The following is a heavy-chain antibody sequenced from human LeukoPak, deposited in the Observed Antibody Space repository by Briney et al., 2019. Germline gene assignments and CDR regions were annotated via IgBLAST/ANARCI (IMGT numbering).Heavy chain of an antibody. CDR1: GFTFSSYG. CDR2: ISYDGSNK. Sequence: PGGSLRLSCAASGFTFSSYGMHWVRQAPGKGLEWVAVISYDGSNKYYADSVKGRFTISRDNSKNTLYLQMNSLRAEDTAVYYCARGDQLLLFNRNKGGFDPWGQGALVTVSS. D-gene: IGHD1-14*01. CDR3: ARGDQLLLFNRNKGGFDP. V-gene: IGHV3-30*03. J-gene: IGHJ5*02.